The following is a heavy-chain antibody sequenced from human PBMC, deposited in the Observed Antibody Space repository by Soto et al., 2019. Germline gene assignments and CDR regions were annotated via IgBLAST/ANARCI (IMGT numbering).Heavy chain of an antibody. CDR3: AKGQSTYYDFWSRYYDWFDP. Sequence: GGSLRLSCAAPGFTFSNYAMSWVRQAPGKGLEWISTISGSGGSTYYADSVKGRCTISRDNSKNTLYLQMNSLRAEDTAVYYCAKGQSTYYDFWSRYYDWFDPWGQGTLVTVSS. V-gene: IGHV3-23*01. CDR2: ISGSGGST. J-gene: IGHJ5*02. D-gene: IGHD3-3*01. CDR1: GFTFSNYA.